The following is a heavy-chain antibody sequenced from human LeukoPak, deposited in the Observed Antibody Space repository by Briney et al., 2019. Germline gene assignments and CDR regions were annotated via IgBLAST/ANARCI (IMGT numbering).Heavy chain of an antibody. Sequence: GGSLRLSCAASGFTFSSYWMSWVRQAPGKGLEWVANINQDGSEKYYVDSVKGRFTISRDNAKNSLYLQMNSLRAEDTAVYYSARDLPATPHENDYWGQGTLVTVSS. CDR1: GFTFSSYW. CDR3: ARDLPATPHENDY. V-gene: IGHV3-7*01. J-gene: IGHJ4*02. CDR2: INQDGSEK. D-gene: IGHD2-2*01.